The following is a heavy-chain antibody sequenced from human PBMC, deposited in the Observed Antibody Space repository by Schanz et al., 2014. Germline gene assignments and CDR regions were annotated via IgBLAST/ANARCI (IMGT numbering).Heavy chain of an antibody. CDR3: AQVAPAAYYLDS. V-gene: IGHV3-11*01. J-gene: IGHJ4*02. D-gene: IGHD2-2*01. CDR2: ISDSGDST. CDR1: GFTFSDYY. Sequence: QVQLVDSGGGLVKPGGSLRLSCAASGFTFSDYYMTWIRQAPGKGLEWVSDISDSGDSTHYADSVKGRFTISRDNAKNSLILQMNSLSAEDAAVYYSAQVAPAAYYLDSWGMGTLVTVSP.